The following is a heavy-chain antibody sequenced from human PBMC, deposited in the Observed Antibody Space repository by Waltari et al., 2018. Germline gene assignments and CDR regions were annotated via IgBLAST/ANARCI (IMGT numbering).Heavy chain of an antibody. Sequence: EVQLVESGGGLVQPGGSLRLSCAASGFTFSTYEMYWVRQAPGKGLEWVSYITSSGSAIYYADSVKGRFTISRDNAKNSLYLQMNSLRAEDTAVYYCVRELGAFDIWGQGTMVTVFS. CDR3: VRELGAFDI. D-gene: IGHD7-27*01. CDR2: ITSSGSAI. CDR1: GFTFSTYE. V-gene: IGHV3-48*03. J-gene: IGHJ3*02.